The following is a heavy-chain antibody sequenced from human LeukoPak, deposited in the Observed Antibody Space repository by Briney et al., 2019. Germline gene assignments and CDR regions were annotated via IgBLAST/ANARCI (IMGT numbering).Heavy chain of an antibody. CDR3: ARALDSSGSFDAFDI. J-gene: IGHJ3*02. D-gene: IGHD3-22*01. CDR2: INPNSGGT. CDR1: GYTFTGYC. V-gene: IGHV1-2*02. Sequence: ASVKVSCKASGYTFTGYCMHWVRQAPGQGLEWMGWINPNSGGTNYAQKFQGRVTMTRDTSISTAYMELSRLRSDDTAVYYCARALDSSGSFDAFDIWGQGTMVTVSS.